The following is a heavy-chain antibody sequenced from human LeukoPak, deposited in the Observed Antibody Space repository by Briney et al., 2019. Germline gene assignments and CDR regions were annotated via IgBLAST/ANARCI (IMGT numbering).Heavy chain of an antibody. CDR1: GFIFSDYA. J-gene: IGHJ4*02. V-gene: IGHV3-30-3*01. CDR3: ARDSTLLS. CDR2: ISYDGNKK. Sequence: GGSLRLSCAASGFIFSDYAVQWVRQAPGKGLEWVALISYDGNKKYYADSVKGRFTISRDNSQNTLYLQMNSLRGDDTALYYCARDSTLLSWGQGTLVTVSS. D-gene: IGHD2-15*01.